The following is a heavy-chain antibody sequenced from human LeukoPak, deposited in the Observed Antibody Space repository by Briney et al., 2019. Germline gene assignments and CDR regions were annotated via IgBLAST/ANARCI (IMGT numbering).Heavy chain of an antibody. D-gene: IGHD1-26*01. Sequence: SETLSLTCTVSGGSLSPYYWTWIRQPRGKGLEWIGYIYHTGTTKYNPSLSYRVTISVETSENQFSLRLKSVTAADTAIYYCARLDSGDHGNIPHWGQGTLVTVSS. CDR2: IYHTGTT. CDR1: GGSLSPYY. CDR3: ARLDSGDHGNIPH. J-gene: IGHJ1*01. V-gene: IGHV4-59*08.